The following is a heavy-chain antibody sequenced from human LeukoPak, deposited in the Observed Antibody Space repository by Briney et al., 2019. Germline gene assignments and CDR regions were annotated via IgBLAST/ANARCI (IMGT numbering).Heavy chain of an antibody. J-gene: IGHJ5*02. CDR3: ARDPLDEIAAAGTRSGWFDP. CDR2: ISAYNGNT. Sequence: GALVKPSCTPSGYTFTRYGVSWVRQAPGQGLEWMGWISAYNGNTNYAQKLQGRVTMTTDTSTSTAYMELRSLRSDDTAVYHCARDPLDEIAAAGTRSGWFDPWGQGTLVTVSS. CDR1: GYTFTRYG. V-gene: IGHV1-18*01. D-gene: IGHD6-13*01.